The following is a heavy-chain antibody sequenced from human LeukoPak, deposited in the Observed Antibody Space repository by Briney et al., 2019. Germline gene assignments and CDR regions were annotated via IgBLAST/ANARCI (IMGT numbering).Heavy chain of an antibody. CDR1: GGSFSGYY. V-gene: IGHV4-34*01. J-gene: IGHJ4*02. Sequence: SETLSLTCAVYGGSFSGYYWSWIRQPPGKGLEWIGEINHSGSTNYNPSLKSRVIISVDTSKNQFSLKLSSVTAADTAVYYCARGNCSGGSCYGHFDYWGQGTMVTVSS. CDR3: ARGNCSGGSCYGHFDY. CDR2: INHSGST. D-gene: IGHD2-15*01.